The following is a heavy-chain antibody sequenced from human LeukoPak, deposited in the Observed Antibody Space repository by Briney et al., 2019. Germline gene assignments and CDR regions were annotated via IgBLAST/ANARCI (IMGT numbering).Heavy chain of an antibody. CDR3: ARELRVEIAAAEGYYYMDV. J-gene: IGHJ6*03. CDR2: INPSGGST. Sequence: ASVKVSCKASGYTFTSYYMHWARQAPGQGLEWMGIINPSGGSTSYAQKFQGRVTMTRDMSTSTVYMELSSLRSEDTAVYYCARELRVEIAAAEGYYYMDVWGKGTTVTVSS. CDR1: GYTFTSYY. D-gene: IGHD6-13*01. V-gene: IGHV1-46*01.